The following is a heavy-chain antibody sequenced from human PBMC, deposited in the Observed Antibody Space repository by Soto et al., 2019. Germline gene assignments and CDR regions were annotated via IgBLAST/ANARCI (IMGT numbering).Heavy chain of an antibody. J-gene: IGHJ4*02. CDR1: GFTFSSYG. D-gene: IGHD1-7*01. Sequence: GGCLRLSCAASGFTFSSYGMHWVRQAPGKGLEWVAVISYDGSNKYYADSVKGRFTISRDNSKNTLYLQMNSLRAEDTAVYYCAKDSPLTGTTSYFDYWGQGTLVTVSS. CDR3: AKDSPLTGTTSYFDY. V-gene: IGHV3-30*18. CDR2: ISYDGSNK.